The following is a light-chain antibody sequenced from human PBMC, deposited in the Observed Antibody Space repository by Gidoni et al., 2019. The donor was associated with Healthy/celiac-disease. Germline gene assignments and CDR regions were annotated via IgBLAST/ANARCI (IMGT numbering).Light chain of an antibody. CDR2: KDS. CDR1: ALPKQY. Sequence: SYELTQPPSVSVSPGQTARITCSGDALPKQYAYWYQQKPGQAPVLVIYKDSERPSGIPERFSGSSSGTTVTLTISGVQAEDEADYCCQSADSSGTYHVFGGGTKLTVL. V-gene: IGLV3-25*03. J-gene: IGLJ3*02. CDR3: QSADSSGTYHV.